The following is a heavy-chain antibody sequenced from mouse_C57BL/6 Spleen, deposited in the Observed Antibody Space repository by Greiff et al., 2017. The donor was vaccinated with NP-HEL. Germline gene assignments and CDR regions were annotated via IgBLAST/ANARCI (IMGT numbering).Heavy chain of an antibody. Sequence: EVQRVESGGDLVKPGGSLKLSCAASGFTFSSYGMSWVRQTPDKRLEWVATISSGGSYTYYPDSVKGRFTISRDNAKNTLYLQMSSLKSEDTAMYYCAIHETGTGFAYWGQGTLVTVSA. D-gene: IGHD4-1*01. J-gene: IGHJ3*01. CDR2: ISSGGSYT. CDR1: GFTFSSYG. V-gene: IGHV5-6*01. CDR3: AIHETGTGFAY.